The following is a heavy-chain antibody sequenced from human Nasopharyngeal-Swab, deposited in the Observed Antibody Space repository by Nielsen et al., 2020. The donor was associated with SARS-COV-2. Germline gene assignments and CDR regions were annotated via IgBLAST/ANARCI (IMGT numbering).Heavy chain of an antibody. J-gene: IGHJ3*02. D-gene: IGHD2-8*02. CDR1: GFTFSGSA. CDR2: IRSKANSYAT. Sequence: GESLKISCAASGFTFSGSAMHWVRQASGKGLEWVGRIRSKANSYATAYAASVKGRFTISRDDSKNTAYLQMNSLKTEDTAVYYCTRGPPYTDTYWDAFYIWGQGTMVSVSS. CDR3: TRGPPYTDTYWDAFYI. V-gene: IGHV3-73*01.